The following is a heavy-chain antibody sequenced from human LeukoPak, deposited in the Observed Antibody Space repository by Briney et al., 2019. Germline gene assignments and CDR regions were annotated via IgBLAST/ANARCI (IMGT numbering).Heavy chain of an antibody. CDR1: GGSLSSYY. CDR2: IYYSGST. CDR3: ARARGGSAHYFDC. V-gene: IGHV4-59*01. D-gene: IGHD3-10*01. J-gene: IGHJ4*02. Sequence: SETLSLTCTVSGGSLSSYYWSWIRQPPGKGLEWIGYIYYSGSTNYNPSLKSRVTMSVDTSKNQFSLKLSSVNAADTAVYYCARARGGSAHYFDCWGQGTLVTVSS.